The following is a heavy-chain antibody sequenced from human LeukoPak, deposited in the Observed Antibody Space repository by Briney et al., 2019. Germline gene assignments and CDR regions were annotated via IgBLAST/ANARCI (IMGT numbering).Heavy chain of an antibody. CDR3: ARVLYDSSGYYYYYYMDV. V-gene: IGHV3-53*01. CDR1: GFTVSSNY. CDR2: IYSGGST. J-gene: IGHJ6*03. Sequence: GGSLRLSCAASGFTVSSNYMSWVRHAPGEGLEWVSVIYSGGSTYYADSVKGRFTISRDNSKNTLYLQMNSLRAEDTAVYYCARVLYDSSGYYYYYYMDVWGKGTTVTVSS. D-gene: IGHD3-22*01.